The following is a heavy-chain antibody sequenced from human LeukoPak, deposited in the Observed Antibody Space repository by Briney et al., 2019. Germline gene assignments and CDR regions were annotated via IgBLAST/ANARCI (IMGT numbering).Heavy chain of an antibody. CDR3: ARGDILTGYYQPPYYYYYGMDV. V-gene: IGHV1-2*02. J-gene: IGHJ6*02. CDR1: GYTFTGYY. CDR2: INPNSGGA. Sequence: GASVKVSCKASGYTFTGYYMHWVRQAPGQGLEWMVWINPNSGGANYAQKFQGRVTMTRDTSISTAYMELSRLRSDDTAVYYCARGDILTGYYQPPYYYYYGMDVWGQGTTVTVSS. D-gene: IGHD3-9*01.